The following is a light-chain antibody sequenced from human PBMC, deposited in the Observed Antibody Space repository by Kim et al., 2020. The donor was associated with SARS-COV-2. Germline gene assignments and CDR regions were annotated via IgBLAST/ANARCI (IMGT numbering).Light chain of an antibody. CDR2: NNN. Sequence: QSVLTQPPSASGTPGQRVTISCSGSSSNIGSNAVSWYQQLPGTAPNLVIYNNNHRPSEVPGRFSGSTSVTSASLAISGLQSEDEADYYCAAWDDSLNGWVFGGGTKVTVL. V-gene: IGLV1-44*01. J-gene: IGLJ3*02. CDR1: SSNIGSNA. CDR3: AAWDDSLNGWV.